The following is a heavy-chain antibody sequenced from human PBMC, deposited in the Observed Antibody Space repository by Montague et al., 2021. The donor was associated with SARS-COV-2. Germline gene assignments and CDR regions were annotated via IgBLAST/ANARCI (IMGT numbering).Heavy chain of an antibody. CDR3: ARDTGSTGYDY. CDR1: GYPFNSHG. D-gene: IGHD3-22*01. Sequence: SVKVSFKASGYPFNSHGFAWVRQAPGQGLEWMGRISGYNEKTNYAQNFQGRFTMTKDMSTNTAYMELRSLTSDDTAVYFCARDTGSTGYDYWGQGTLVTVSS. V-gene: IGHV1-18*04. CDR2: ISGYNEKT. J-gene: IGHJ4*02.